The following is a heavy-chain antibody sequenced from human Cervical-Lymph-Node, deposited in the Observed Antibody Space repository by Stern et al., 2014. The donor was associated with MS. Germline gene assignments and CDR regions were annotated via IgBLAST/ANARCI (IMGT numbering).Heavy chain of an antibody. CDR3: ARVLYRFMVPGVPPPFYYAMDV. V-gene: IGHV3-30-3*01. CDR2: ISHNGDNK. J-gene: IGHJ6*02. Sequence: QVQLVESGGGVVQPGRSLRLSCTASGFAFNLCVMHWVRQSPGKGLEWVAAISHNGDNKYYADSVKGRFTISRDNSENTLYVQMDSLRIEDTAKYYCARVLYRFMVPGVPPPFYYAMDVWGQGTTVIVSS. D-gene: IGHD3-10*01. CDR1: GFAFNLCV.